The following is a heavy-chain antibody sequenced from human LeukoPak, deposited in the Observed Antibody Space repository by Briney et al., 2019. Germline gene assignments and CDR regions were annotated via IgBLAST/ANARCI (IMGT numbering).Heavy chain of an antibody. CDR3: ARSPYYYDSSGLSGFDY. D-gene: IGHD3-22*01. J-gene: IGHJ4*02. CDR1: GGSISSGGYS. Sequence: PSETLSLTCAVSGGSISSGGYSWSWIRQPPGKGLEWIGYIYHSGSTYYNPSLKSRVTISVDRSKNQFSLKLSSVTAADTAVYYCARSPYYYDSSGLSGFDYWGQGTLVTVSS. CDR2: IYHSGST. V-gene: IGHV4-30-2*02.